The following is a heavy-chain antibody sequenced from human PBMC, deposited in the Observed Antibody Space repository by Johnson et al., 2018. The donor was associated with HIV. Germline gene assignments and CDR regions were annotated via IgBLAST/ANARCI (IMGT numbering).Heavy chain of an antibody. CDR3: AREAQTHAFDI. Sequence: MLLVESGGGLVQPGGSLRLSCAASGFTVSRNYMSWVRQAPGKGLEWVSAIGTAGDTYYPGSVKGRFTISREHAKDSLYLQMNSLRAGDTAVYYCAREAQTHAFDIWGQGTMVTVSS. CDR2: IGTAGDT. D-gene: IGHD4-23*01. V-gene: IGHV3-13*01. J-gene: IGHJ3*02. CDR1: GFTVSRNY.